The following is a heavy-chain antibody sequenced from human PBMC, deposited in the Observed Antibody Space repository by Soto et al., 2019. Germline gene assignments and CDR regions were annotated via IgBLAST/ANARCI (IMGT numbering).Heavy chain of an antibody. J-gene: IGHJ4*02. CDR3: ARHLHPTTGYCPSTSCYHFDY. Sequence: SETLSLTCAVSGGSFRGFYWTWIRQSPGQGLEWLGDINHVGITNYNPSLKSRVNIPVDTSKSQFSLKLSSVTAADTAVYYCARHLHPTTGYCPSTSCYHFDYWGQGTLVTVSS. D-gene: IGHD2-2*01. V-gene: IGHV4-34*01. CDR2: INHVGIT. CDR1: GGSFRGFY.